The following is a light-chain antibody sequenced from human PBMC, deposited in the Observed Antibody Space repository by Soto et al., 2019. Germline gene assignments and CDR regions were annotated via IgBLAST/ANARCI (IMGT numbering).Light chain of an antibody. J-gene: IGKJ4*01. V-gene: IGKV3-20*01. CDR3: QHYGSLVLT. Sequence: IVLTQSPGTLSLSPGERATLSCRASQSVSSCYLAWYQQKPGQAPRLLIYGASSKATGIPDRFSGSGSGTDFTLTISRLEPEDFAVYYCQHYGSLVLTFGGGTKVEIK. CDR2: GAS. CDR1: QSVSSCY.